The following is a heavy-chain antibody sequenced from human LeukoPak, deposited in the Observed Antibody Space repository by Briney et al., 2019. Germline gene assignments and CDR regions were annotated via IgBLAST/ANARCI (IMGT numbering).Heavy chain of an antibody. J-gene: IGHJ4*02. CDR3: ATALRWVTAIYFDY. V-gene: IGHV1-3*01. D-gene: IGHD2-21*02. CDR2: INAGNGNT. CDR1: GYTFTSYA. Sequence: ASVKVSCKASGYTFTSYAMHWVRQAPGQRLEWMGWINAGNGNTKYSQKFQGRVTMTEDTSTDTAYMELSSLRSEDTAVYYCATALRWVTAIYFDYWGQGTLVTVSS.